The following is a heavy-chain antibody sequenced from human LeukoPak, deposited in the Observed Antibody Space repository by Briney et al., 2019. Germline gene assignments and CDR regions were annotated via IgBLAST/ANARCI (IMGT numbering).Heavy chain of an antibody. CDR2: ISAYNGNT. D-gene: IGHD1-7*01. J-gene: IGHJ5*02. V-gene: IGHV1-18*01. CDR1: GYTFTSYG. CDR3: ARDCALNWNYKGGYRWFDR. Sequence: ASVKVSCKASGYTFTSYGISWVRQAPGQGLEWMGWISAYNGNTNYAQKLQGRVTMTTDTSTSTAYMELRSPRSDDTAVYYCARDCALNWNYKGGYRWFDRWGQGTMVTVSS.